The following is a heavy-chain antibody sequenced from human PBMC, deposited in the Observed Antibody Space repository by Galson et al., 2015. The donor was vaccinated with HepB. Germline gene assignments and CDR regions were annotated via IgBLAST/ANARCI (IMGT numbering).Heavy chain of an antibody. CDR1: AFTFGDYA. CDR3: ATGGRGWYTGRFDS. J-gene: IGHJ4*02. CDR2: IRSNPYGGTT. V-gene: IGHV3-49*03. Sequence: SLRLPRPGPAFTFGDYAMSCSRQAPGKGLEWVGFIRSNPYGGTTEYAASVKGRFTISRVDFRNIAYLQMNTLKTEDTAVYYCATGGRGWYTGRFDSWGQGTLVTVSS. D-gene: IGHD6-19*01.